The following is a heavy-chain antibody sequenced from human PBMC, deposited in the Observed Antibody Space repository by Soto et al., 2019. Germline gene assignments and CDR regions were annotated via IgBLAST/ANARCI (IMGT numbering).Heavy chain of an antibody. V-gene: IGHV3-30-3*01. CDR2: ISYDGSNK. D-gene: IGHD3-22*01. CDR3: ARGDYYDTSGPFSDAFDI. CDR1: GVNFNDYQ. J-gene: IGHJ3*02. Sequence: PGGSLRLSCAASGVNFNDYQIHWVRQAPGKGLEWVAVISYDGSNKYYADSVKGRFTISRDNAKNSLYLQMNSLRAEDTAVYYCARGDYYDTSGPFSDAFDIWGQGTMVTVS.